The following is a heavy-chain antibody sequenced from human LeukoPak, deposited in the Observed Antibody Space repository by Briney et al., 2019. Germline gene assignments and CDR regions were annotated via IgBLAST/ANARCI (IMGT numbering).Heavy chain of an antibody. V-gene: IGHV3-30*03. CDR2: LSFDGSNE. Sequence: GGSLRLSCAASGFTFSSYAMSWVRQSPGRGLEWVSFLSFDGSNEFYADSLKGRFTISRDNSKDTLYLQMDSLRAEDTALYYCAREEHDYVWGSYRYYYYYGIDVWGQGTTVTVSS. CDR3: AREEHDYVWGSYRYYYYYGIDV. J-gene: IGHJ6*02. CDR1: GFTFSSYA. D-gene: IGHD3-16*02.